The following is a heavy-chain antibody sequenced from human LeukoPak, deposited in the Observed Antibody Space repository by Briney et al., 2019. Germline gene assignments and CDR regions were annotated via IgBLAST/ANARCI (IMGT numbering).Heavy chain of an antibody. CDR1: GGPISSGDFP. CDR3: ARGFYGAGSHFGY. Sequence: SETLSLTCAVSGGPISSGDFPWSWIRQPPGKGLEWIGYIFHTGHTSYNPSLKSRVTISVDMSKNQLSLRLTSVTAADTAVYYCARGFYGAGSHFGYWGQGTLVTVSS. V-gene: IGHV4-30-2*01. D-gene: IGHD3-10*01. CDR2: IFHTGHT. J-gene: IGHJ4*02.